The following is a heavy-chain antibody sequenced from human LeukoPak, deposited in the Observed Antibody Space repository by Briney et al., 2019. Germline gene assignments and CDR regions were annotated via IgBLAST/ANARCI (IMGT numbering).Heavy chain of an antibody. CDR3: ASQPSAVAGHY. CDR2: IRQDGGEK. Sequence: GGSLRLSCVASGFTFTNAWMTWVRQAPGKGLEWVANIRQDGGEKYYVDSVKGRFTISRDNAKNSLYLQMNSLRVEDTAVYYCASQPSAVAGHYWGQGTLVTVSS. CDR1: GFTFTNAW. J-gene: IGHJ4*02. V-gene: IGHV3-7*05. D-gene: IGHD6-19*01.